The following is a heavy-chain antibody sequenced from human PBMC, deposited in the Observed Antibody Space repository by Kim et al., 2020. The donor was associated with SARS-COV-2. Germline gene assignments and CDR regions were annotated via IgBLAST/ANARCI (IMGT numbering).Heavy chain of an antibody. V-gene: IGHV1-18*01. CDR2: ISAPSGNT. Sequence: ASVKVSCTASDISFGSHGFSWVRQAPGQGLEYMGWISAPSGNTNYAQKFQGRVTMTTATSTSTVYMELRSLRSDDTALYYCARKYSGSWYFDLWGHGPLV. J-gene: IGHJ2*01. CDR3: ARKYSGSWYFDL. CDR1: DISFGSHG. D-gene: IGHD5-12*01.